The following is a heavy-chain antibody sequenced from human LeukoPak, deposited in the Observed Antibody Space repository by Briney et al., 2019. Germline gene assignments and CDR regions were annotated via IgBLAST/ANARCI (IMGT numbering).Heavy chain of an antibody. Sequence: ASVKVSCKASEYTFTSYDINWVRQATGQGLEWMGWMNPNSGNTGYAQKFQGRVTITRNTSISTAYMELSSLRSEDTAVYYCALYCSSTSCYPWDYWGQGTLVTVSS. V-gene: IGHV1-8*03. CDR3: ALYCSSTSCYPWDY. J-gene: IGHJ4*02. D-gene: IGHD2-2*01. CDR2: MNPNSGNT. CDR1: EYTFTSYD.